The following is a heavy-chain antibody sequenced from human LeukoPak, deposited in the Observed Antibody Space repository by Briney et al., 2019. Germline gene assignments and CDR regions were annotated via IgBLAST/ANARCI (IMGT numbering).Heavy chain of an antibody. J-gene: IGHJ5*02. CDR1: GYTFTKYG. V-gene: IGHV1-18*01. CDR3: ARDYYGSGFPFDP. Sequence: ASVKVSCKASGYTFTKYGLTWVRQAPGQGLEWMGWISTDKADTYYAQNYQGRVTMTIDTSTSIAYMELRSLTSDDTAVYYCARDYYGSGFPFDPWGQGTLVTVSS. CDR2: ISTDKADT. D-gene: IGHD3-10*01.